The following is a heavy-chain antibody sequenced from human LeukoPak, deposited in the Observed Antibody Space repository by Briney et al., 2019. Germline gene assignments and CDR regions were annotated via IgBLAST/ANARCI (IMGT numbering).Heavy chain of an antibody. CDR1: GYTFTGYY. J-gene: IGHJ5*02. Sequence: GASVKASCKSSGYTFTGYYMHRVRQAPGQGLEWMGWINPNSGGTNYAQKFQGRVTMTRDTSISTAYMELSRLRSDDTAVYYCARVVVVVAATGWFDPWGQGTLVTVSS. CDR2: INPNSGGT. V-gene: IGHV1-2*02. CDR3: ARVVVVVAATGWFDP. D-gene: IGHD2-15*01.